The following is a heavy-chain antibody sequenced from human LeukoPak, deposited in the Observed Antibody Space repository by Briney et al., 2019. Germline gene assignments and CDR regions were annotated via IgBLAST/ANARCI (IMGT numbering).Heavy chain of an antibody. CDR3: AVIGVPAASYFYYYYYMDV. CDR2: IYYSGST. CDR1: GGSISSSSYY. J-gene: IGHJ6*03. D-gene: IGHD2-2*01. Sequence: SETLSLTCTVSGGSISSSSYYWGWIRQPPGKGLEWIGSIYYSGSTYDNPSLKSRVTISVDTSKNQFSLKLSSVTAADTAVYYCAVIGVPAASYFYYYYYMDVWGKGTTVTISS. V-gene: IGHV4-39*01.